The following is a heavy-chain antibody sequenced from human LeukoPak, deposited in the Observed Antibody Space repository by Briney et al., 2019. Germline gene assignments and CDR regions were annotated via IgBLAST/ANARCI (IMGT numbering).Heavy chain of an antibody. D-gene: IGHD3-10*01. CDR3: AREDRGVINWSDP. CDR2: INPNSGGT. CDR1: GYTFTDYY. Sequence: ASVKVSCKASGYTFTDYYMYWVRQAPGQGLEWMGWINPNSGGTNYAQKFQGRVTMTRDTSISTAYMEVSRLRSDDTAVYYCAREDRGVINWSDPWGQGTLVTVSS. V-gene: IGHV1-2*02. J-gene: IGHJ5*02.